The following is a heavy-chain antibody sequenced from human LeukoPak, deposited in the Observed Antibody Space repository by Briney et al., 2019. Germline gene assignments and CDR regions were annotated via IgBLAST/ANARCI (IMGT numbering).Heavy chain of an antibody. CDR2: ISGSGGST. J-gene: IGHJ6*02. CDR1: GFTFSSYA. CDR3: ANLPAAPANYYYYGMDV. V-gene: IGHV3-23*01. Sequence: GGSLRLSCAASGFTFSSYAMSWVRQAPGKGLEWVSAISGSGGSTYYADSVKGRFTISRDNSKNTLYLQMNSLRAEDTAVYYCANLPAAPANYYYYGMDVWGQGTTVTVSS. D-gene: IGHD2-2*01.